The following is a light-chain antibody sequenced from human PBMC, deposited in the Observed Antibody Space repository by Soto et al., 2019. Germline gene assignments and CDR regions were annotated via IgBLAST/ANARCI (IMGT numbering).Light chain of an antibody. CDR3: CSPAGTYNFWV. J-gene: IGLJ3*02. Sequence: QSALTQPRSVSGSPGQSVTISCTGTNSDIGAYDYVSWYQQHPGKAPKVMIYDVSGRPSGVPDRFSGSKSGNTASLTISGLQAEDEADYYCCSPAGTYNFWVFGGGTKLTVL. CDR1: NSDIGAYDY. CDR2: DVS. V-gene: IGLV2-11*01.